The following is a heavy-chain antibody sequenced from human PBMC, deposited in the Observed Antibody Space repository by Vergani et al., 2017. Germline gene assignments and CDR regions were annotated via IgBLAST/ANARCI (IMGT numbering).Heavy chain of an antibody. J-gene: IGHJ3*02. D-gene: IGHD1-7*01. V-gene: IGHV1-69*06. CDR3: AREEKNNWNYGDAFDI. CDR1: GGTFSSYA. CDR2: IIPIFGTA. Sequence: QVQLVQSGAEVKKPGSSVKVSCKASGGTFSSYAISWVRQAPGQGLEWMGGIIPIFGTANYAQKFQGRVTMTADKSTSTAYMELSSLRSEDTAVYYCAREEKNNWNYGDAFDIWGQGTMVTVSS.